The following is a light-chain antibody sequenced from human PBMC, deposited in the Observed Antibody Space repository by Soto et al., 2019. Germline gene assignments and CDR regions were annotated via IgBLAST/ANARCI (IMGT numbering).Light chain of an antibody. V-gene: IGKV3-20*01. CDR1: QSVSSSY. Sequence: ELVLTHSPGTLSLSPGERATLSCRASQSVSSSYLAWYQQKPGQAPRLLIYGASSRATGIPDRFSGSGSGTDFTLTISRLEPEDFAVYYCQQYGSSPGVTFGQGTRLEIK. CDR3: QQYGSSPGVT. J-gene: IGKJ5*01. CDR2: GAS.